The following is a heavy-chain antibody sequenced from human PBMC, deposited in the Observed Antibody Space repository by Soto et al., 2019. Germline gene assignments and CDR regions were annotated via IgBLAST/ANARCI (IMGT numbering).Heavy chain of an antibody. CDR1: EGTFNSYA. Sequence: QAQVVQSGAEVRKPGSSVKLSCKASEGTFNSYAIAWVRQAPGQGLEWMGGIIPYYNTLNYAQKFQDRVTMTADDSTNTVYMELSSLRSDDTAVYFCASGASRWYPYFFESWAQGTLVTVSP. V-gene: IGHV1-69*01. CDR3: ASGASRWYPYFFES. CDR2: IIPYYNTL. D-gene: IGHD6-13*01. J-gene: IGHJ4*02.